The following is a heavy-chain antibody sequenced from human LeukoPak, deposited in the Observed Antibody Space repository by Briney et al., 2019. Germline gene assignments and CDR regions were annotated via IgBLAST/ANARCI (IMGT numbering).Heavy chain of an antibody. V-gene: IGHV6-1*01. D-gene: IGHD6-13*01. J-gene: IGHJ4*02. CDR3: AGDRGVGAAVFFDY. CDR1: GDNVSNNSVT. Sequence: SQTLSLTCAISGDNVSNNSVTWNWIRQSPSRGFEWLGRTYYRSKWYYDHGESVKSRMTIIPDTSKNQVSLQLNSVTPDDTALYYCAGDRGVGAAVFFDYWGLGTLVTVSS. CDR2: TYYRSKWYY.